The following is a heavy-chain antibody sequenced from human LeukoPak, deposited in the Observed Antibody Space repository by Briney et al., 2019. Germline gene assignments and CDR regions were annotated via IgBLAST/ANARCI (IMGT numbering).Heavy chain of an antibody. CDR2: INTGNGNT. CDR3: ARGQWFYYYGMDV. Sequence: ASVKVSCKASGYTFTSYAMHWVRQAPGQRLECMGWINTGNGNTKYSQKFQGRVTITRDTSASTAYMELSSLRSEDTAVYYCARGQWFYYYGMDVWGQGTTVTVSS. J-gene: IGHJ6*02. V-gene: IGHV1-3*04. D-gene: IGHD2-8*01. CDR1: GYTFTSYA.